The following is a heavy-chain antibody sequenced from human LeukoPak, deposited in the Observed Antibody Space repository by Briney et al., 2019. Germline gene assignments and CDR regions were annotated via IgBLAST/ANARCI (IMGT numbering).Heavy chain of an antibody. CDR1: GFTFSSYA. CDR2: ISYDGSNK. CDR3: AREKGAYGGNAYFDY. V-gene: IGHV3-30*04. J-gene: IGHJ4*02. Sequence: GGSLRLSCAASGFTFSSYAMHWVRQAPGKGLEWVAVISYDGSNKYYADSVKGRFTISRDNSKNTLYLQMNSLRAEDTAVYYCAREKGAYGGNAYFDYWGQGTLVTVSS. D-gene: IGHD4-23*01.